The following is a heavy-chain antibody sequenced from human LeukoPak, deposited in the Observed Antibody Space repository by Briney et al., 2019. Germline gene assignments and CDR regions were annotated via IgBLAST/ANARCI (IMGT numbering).Heavy chain of an antibody. CDR2: IYPGDSNT. V-gene: IGHV5-51*01. J-gene: IGHJ4*01. D-gene: IGHD2-15*01. Sequence: GESLKISCKGSGYTFNTHWIGWVRQMPGKGLEWMGIIYPGDSNTRYSPYFQGQVTISVDKSITTAYLQWTTLKASDTAMYYCARTYCSGGGCLVSFDYWGHGTLVTVSS. CDR3: ARTYCSGGGCLVSFDY. CDR1: GYTFNTHW.